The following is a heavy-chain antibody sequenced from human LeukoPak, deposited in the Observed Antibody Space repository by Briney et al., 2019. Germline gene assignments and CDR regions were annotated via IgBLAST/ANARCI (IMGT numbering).Heavy chain of an antibody. CDR1: GFTFSSYR. J-gene: IGHJ4*02. CDR3: ARRYYGSGSYQALDY. V-gene: IGHV3-21*01. Sequence: GGPLRLSCAASGFTFSSYRMNWVRQAPGKGLEWVSSISSSSYIYYADSVKGRFTISRDNAKNSLYLQMNSLRAEDTAVYYCARRYYGSGSYQALDYWGQGTLVTVSS. CDR2: ISSSSYI. D-gene: IGHD3-10*01.